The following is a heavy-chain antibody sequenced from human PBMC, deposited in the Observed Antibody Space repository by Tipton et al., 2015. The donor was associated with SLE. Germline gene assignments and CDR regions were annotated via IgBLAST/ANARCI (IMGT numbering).Heavy chain of an antibody. CDR2: IYYSGST. J-gene: IGHJ4*02. CDR1: GGSISSYY. D-gene: IGHD3-22*01. Sequence: TLSLTCTVSGGSISSYYWSWIRQPPGKGLEWIGYIYYSGSTNYNPSLKRRVTISVDTSKNQFSLKLSSVTAADTALYYCARHYYDTSGYYGGIDYWGQGTLVTVSS. V-gene: IGHV4-59*08. CDR3: ARHYYDTSGYYGGIDY.